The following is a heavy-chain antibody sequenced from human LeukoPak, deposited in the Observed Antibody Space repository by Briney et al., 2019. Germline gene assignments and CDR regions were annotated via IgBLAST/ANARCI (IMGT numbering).Heavy chain of an antibody. Sequence: GGSLRLSCAASGFIVSSNYMSWVRHAPGKGLEWVSNVYSDGSTYYADSVKGRFPISRDNSKNTLYLQMNSLRAEDTAVYYCAGGSGYPIDYWGQGTLVTVSS. V-gene: IGHV3-66*01. D-gene: IGHD3-22*01. J-gene: IGHJ4*02. CDR3: AGGSGYPIDY. CDR2: VYSDGST. CDR1: GFIVSSNY.